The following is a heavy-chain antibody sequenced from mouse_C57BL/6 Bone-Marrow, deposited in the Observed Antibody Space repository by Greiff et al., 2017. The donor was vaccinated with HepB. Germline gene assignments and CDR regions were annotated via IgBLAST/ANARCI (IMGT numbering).Heavy chain of an antibody. CDR1: GFTFSDYS. CDR3: ARAYSNYDYAMDY. J-gene: IGHJ4*01. V-gene: IGHV5-16*01. D-gene: IGHD2-5*01. Sequence: EVKLMESEGGLVQPGSSMKLSCTASGFTFSDYSMAWVRQVPEKGLEWVANINYDGSSTYYLDSLKSRFIISRDNAKNILYLQMSSLKSEDTATYYCARAYSNYDYAMDYWGQGTSVTVSS. CDR2: INYDGSST.